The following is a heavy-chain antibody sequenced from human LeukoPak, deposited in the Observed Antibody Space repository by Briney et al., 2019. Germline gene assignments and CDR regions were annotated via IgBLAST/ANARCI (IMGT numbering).Heavy chain of an antibody. CDR3: ASYYCSGGHCSHFEY. CDR1: GGSTRSQY. Sequence: PSETLSLTCTVSGGSTRSQYRSWIRQPPGKGLEWIGYIHSSGRTNYNPSLKSRVTFSVDTSKNQFSLRRSSVTAADTAVYYCASYYCSGGHCSHFEYWGQGTLVTVSS. J-gene: IGHJ4*02. D-gene: IGHD2-15*01. CDR2: IHSSGRT. V-gene: IGHV4-59*08.